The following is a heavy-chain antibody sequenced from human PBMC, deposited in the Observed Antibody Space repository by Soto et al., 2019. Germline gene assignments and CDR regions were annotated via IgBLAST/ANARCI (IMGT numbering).Heavy chain of an antibody. CDR3: ARDFGSDLSAPGAVFDY. D-gene: IGHD2-21*02. V-gene: IGHV1-18*04. J-gene: IGHJ4*02. CDR2: ISPYNGNT. Sequence: QVPLVQSGREVMQPGASVKVSCKASGYSFTSYGISWVRQAPGQGLEWMGWISPYNGNTKYAQNFQGRVTMTTGTSPYTAYVEMRSLRSDDPAVYYCARDFGSDLSAPGAVFDYWGQGPLVTASS. CDR1: GYSFTSYG.